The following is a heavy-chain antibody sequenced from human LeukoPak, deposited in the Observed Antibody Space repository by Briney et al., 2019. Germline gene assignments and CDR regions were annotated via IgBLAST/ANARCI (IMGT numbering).Heavy chain of an antibody. CDR3: ARDSSCGWYRRDFDY. CDR2: ISYDGSNE. CDR1: GFTFNSYG. Sequence: GGSLRLSCAASGFTFNSYGMHWVRQAPGKGLEWVAVISYDGSNEYFADSVKGRFTISRDNAKNSLYLQMNSLRAEDTAVYYCARDSSCGWYRRDFDYWGQGTLVTVSS. J-gene: IGHJ4*02. D-gene: IGHD6-19*01. V-gene: IGHV3-30*03.